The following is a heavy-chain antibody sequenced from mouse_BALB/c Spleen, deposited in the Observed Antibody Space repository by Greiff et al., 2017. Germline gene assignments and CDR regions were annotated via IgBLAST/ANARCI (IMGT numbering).Heavy chain of an antibody. V-gene: IGHV5-9-1*01. D-gene: IGHD3-1*01. CDR1: GFTFSSYA. Sequence: EVMLVESGGGLVKPGGSLKLSCAASGFTFSSYAMSWVRQTPEKRLEWVATISSGGSYTYYPDSVKGRFTISRDNAKNTLYLQMSSLRSEDTAMYYCASGSSGYVVFAYWGQGTLVTVSA. CDR2: ISSGGSYT. J-gene: IGHJ3*01. CDR3: ASGSSGYVVFAY.